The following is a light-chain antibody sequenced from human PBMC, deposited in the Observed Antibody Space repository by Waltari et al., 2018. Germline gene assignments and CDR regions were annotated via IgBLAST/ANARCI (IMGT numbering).Light chain of an antibody. CDR2: RNN. CDR1: SSTIGRTF. J-gene: IGLJ2*01. V-gene: IGLV1-47*01. Sequence: QSVLTQPPSTSGTPGQRVTISCSGSSSTIGRTFVYGYQHLPGTAPKLLIYRNNQRPSGVPDRFSGSKSGTSASLAISGLRSEDEADYYCAAWDDSLSGPVFGGGTKLTVL. CDR3: AAWDDSLSGPV.